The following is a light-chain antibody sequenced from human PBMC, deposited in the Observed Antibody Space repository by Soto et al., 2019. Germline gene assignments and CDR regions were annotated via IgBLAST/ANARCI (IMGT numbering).Light chain of an antibody. J-gene: IGLJ2*01. CDR1: SSDVGGYNY. CDR3: SSYSSSSVFVV. CDR2: DVS. Sequence: QSALTQPASVSGSPGQSITISCTGTSSDVGGYNYVSWYQHHPGKAPKPLIYDVSNRPSGFSNRFSGSKSGNTASLTISGLQTEDEADYYCSSYSSSSVFVVFGGGTKLTVL. V-gene: IGLV2-14*01.